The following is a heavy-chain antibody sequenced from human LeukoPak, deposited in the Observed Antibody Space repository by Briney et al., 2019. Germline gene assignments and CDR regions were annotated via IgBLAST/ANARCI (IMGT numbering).Heavy chain of an antibody. CDR2: ISSSGSTM. Sequence: PGGSLRLSCAASGFTFSTYEMNWVRQAPGKGLEWVSYISSSGSTMYYADSVKGRFTISRDNAKNTLYLQMNSLRAEDTAVYYCARGIMITFGGVIVPWSWFDPWGQGTLVTVSS. D-gene: IGHD3-16*02. V-gene: IGHV3-48*03. CDR3: ARGIMITFGGVIVPWSWFDP. J-gene: IGHJ5*02. CDR1: GFTFSTYE.